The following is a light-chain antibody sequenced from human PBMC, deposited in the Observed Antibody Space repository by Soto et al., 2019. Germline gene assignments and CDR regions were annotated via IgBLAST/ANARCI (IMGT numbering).Light chain of an antibody. Sequence: EIVLTQSPDTVSSSPGERVTLSCRASQSVRDNYLAWYQQKPGQAPRLLIYAASTRATGIPDRFSGSGSGTDFTLTINSLEPEDFAVYFCQQYGTSVYTFGQGTKLEIK. CDR1: QSVRDNY. CDR2: AAS. J-gene: IGKJ2*01. V-gene: IGKV3-20*01. CDR3: QQYGTSVYT.